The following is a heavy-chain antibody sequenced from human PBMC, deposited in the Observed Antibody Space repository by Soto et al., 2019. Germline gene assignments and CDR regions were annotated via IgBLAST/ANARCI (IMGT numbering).Heavy chain of an antibody. CDR2: INTYNGNT. CDR3: ARGVGSGTYYNQYNWFDP. CDR1: GYPFTNYG. D-gene: IGHD3-10*01. J-gene: IGHJ5*02. Sequence: APVKVSCKASGYPFTNYGTRWVRQAPRQRLEWMGWINTYNGNTNHAQKLQGRVTMTTDTSTSTAYMELRGLRSDDTAVFYCARGVGSGTYYNQYNWFDPWGQGTLVTVSS. V-gene: IGHV1-18*04.